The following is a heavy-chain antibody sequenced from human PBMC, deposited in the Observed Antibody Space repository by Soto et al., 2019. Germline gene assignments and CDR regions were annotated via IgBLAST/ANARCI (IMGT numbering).Heavy chain of an antibody. J-gene: IGHJ6*02. CDR2: SYYSGRT. Sequence: QVQLQESGPGLVKPSQTLSLTCTVSGGSISSGDYYWRWIRQPPGKRLEWIGYSYYSGRTYYNPSLNSRVTISVDTSKHQFSMQLRSVTAGDTAVYYCARDRNSSPGSYGMAVWGQGTTVTVSS. CDR3: ARDRNSSPGSYGMAV. D-gene: IGHD6-13*01. V-gene: IGHV4-30-4*01. CDR1: GGSISSGDYY.